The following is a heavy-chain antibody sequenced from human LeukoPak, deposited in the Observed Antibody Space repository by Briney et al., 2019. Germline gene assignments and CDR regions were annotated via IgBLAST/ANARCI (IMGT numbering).Heavy chain of an antibody. CDR1: GGTFSSYA. D-gene: IGHD3-9*01. Sequence: GASVKVSCKASGGTFSSYAISWVRQAPGQGLEWMGWISAYNGNTNYAQKLQGRVTMTTDTSTSTAYMELRSLRSDDTAVYYCARVVDYILTGYYFSDYWGQGTLVTVSS. CDR2: ISAYNGNT. V-gene: IGHV1-18*01. CDR3: ARVVDYILTGYYFSDY. J-gene: IGHJ4*02.